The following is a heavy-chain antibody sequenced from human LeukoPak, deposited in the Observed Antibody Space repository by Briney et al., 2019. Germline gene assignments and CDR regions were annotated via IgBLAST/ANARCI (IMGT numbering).Heavy chain of an antibody. V-gene: IGHV4-39*07. J-gene: IGHJ3*02. CDR1: GGSISSSSYY. D-gene: IGHD3-10*01. CDR3: ARTRDSGSSDI. CDR2: IYYSGST. Sequence: PSETLSLTCTVSGGSISSSSYYWGWIRQPPGKGLEWIGSIYYSGSTYYNPSLKSRVTISVDTSKNQFSLKLSSVTAADTAVYYCARTRDSGSSDIWGQGTMVTVSS.